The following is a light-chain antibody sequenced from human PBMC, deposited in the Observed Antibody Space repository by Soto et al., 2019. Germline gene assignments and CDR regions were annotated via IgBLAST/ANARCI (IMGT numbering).Light chain of an antibody. CDR1: QSLDSW. V-gene: IGKV1-5*03. CDR3: QQHHSFST. CDR2: KTS. J-gene: IGKJ1*01. Sequence: DIQMTQSPSTLSASMEDRVTITCRASQSLDSWLAWYQQKPGKPSKLLIYKTSILEFGVPSRFSGSGSGTLFTLTISSLQPDDFAAYYCQQHHSFSTFGQGTKVEIK.